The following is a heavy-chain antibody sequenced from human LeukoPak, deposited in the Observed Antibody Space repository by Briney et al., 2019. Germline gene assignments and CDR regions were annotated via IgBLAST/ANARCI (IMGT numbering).Heavy chain of an antibody. CDR2: MNPNSGNT. CDR3: ARDYGGNSGWFDP. CDR1: GYTFTRYD. J-gene: IGHJ5*02. V-gene: IGHV1-8*01. D-gene: IGHD4-23*01. Sequence: ASVKVSCKASGYTFTRYDMNWVRQATGLGLEWLGWMNPNSGNTGYAQKFQGRVTMTRNTSISPAYMELSSLRSEDTAVYYCARDYGGNSGWFDPWGQGTLVTVSS.